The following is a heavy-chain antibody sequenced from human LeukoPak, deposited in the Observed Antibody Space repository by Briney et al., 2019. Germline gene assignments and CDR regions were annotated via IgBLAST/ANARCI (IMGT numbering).Heavy chain of an antibody. CDR1: GYSFTSYW. J-gene: IGHJ5*02. CDR2: IYPGDSDT. CDR3: ARHPTGCSGGSCYSDWFDP. D-gene: IGHD2-15*01. V-gene: IGHV5-51*01. Sequence: GESLKIFCKGSGYSFTSYWIGWVRQVPGKGLEWVGIIYPGDSDTRFSPSFQGQVTISADKSISTAYLQWRSLGASDTAMYYCARHPTGCSGGSCYSDWFDPWGQGTLVTVSS.